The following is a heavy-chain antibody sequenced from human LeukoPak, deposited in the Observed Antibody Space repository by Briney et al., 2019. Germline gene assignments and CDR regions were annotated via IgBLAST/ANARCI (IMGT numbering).Heavy chain of an antibody. J-gene: IGHJ5*02. CDR3: ARGPNGYCSSTSCQNWFDP. CDR1: GGTFSSYA. D-gene: IGHD2-2*03. Sequence: GASVKVSCTASGGTFSSYAISWVRQAPGQGLEWMGGIIPIFGTANYAQKFQGRVTITADESTSTAYMELSSLRSEDTAVYYCARGPNGYCSSTSCQNWFDPWGQGTLVTVSS. V-gene: IGHV1-69*13. CDR2: IIPIFGTA.